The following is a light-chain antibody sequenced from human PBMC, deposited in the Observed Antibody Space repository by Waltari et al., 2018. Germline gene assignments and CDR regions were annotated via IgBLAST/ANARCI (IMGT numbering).Light chain of an antibody. V-gene: IGLV2-8*01. CDR3: SSYAGGNSWV. J-gene: IGLJ3*02. CDR1: SSDVGSYNY. CDR2: EAT. Sequence: QSALTQPPSASGSPGQSLTISCAGTSSDVGSYNYVSWYQQLPGKAPKLIIYEATKRPSGVPDRFSGSKSGNTASLTISGLQPEDETDYYCSSYAGGNSWVFGGGTKLTVL.